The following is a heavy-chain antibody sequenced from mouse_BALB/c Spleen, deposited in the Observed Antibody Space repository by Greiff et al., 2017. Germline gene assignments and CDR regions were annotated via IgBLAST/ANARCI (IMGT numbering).Heavy chain of an antibody. CDR2: IWAGGST. V-gene: IGHV2-9*02. CDR3: ARDGGIYYDYDYAMDY. Sequence: VKLMESGPGLVAPSQSLSITCTVSGFSLTSYGVHWVRQPPGKGLEWLGVIWAGGSTNYNSALMSRLSISKDNSKSQVFLKMNSLQTDDTAMYYCARDGGIYYDYDYAMDYWGQGTSFTVSS. J-gene: IGHJ4*01. CDR1: GFSLTSYG. D-gene: IGHD2-4*01.